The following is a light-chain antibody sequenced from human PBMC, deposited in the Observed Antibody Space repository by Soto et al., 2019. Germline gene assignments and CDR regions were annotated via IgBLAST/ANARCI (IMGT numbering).Light chain of an antibody. V-gene: IGKV3-15*01. CDR2: GAS. CDR1: QSVSRN. CDR3: QQSSNWPT. Sequence: EIEMTQSPATLSVSPGERATLSCRASQSVSRNLAWYQQRPGQAPRLLISGASTRATGIAARFSGSGSGRDATLTITSLKSEDSALYDCQQSSNWPTLGQGTRLEIK. J-gene: IGKJ5*01.